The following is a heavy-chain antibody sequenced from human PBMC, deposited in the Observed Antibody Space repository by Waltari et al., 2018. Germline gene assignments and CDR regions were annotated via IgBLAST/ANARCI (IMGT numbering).Heavy chain of an antibody. CDR2: INPNSGGT. CDR1: GYTFTGYY. V-gene: IGHV1-2*02. D-gene: IGHD6-19*01. Sequence: QVQLVQSGAEVKKPGASVKVSCKASGYTFTGYYMHWVRQAPGQGLEWMGWINPNSGGTNYAQKFQGRVTMTRDTSISPAYMELSRLRSDDTAVYYCARPYSSGWYVGDNWFDPWGQGTLVTVSS. J-gene: IGHJ5*02. CDR3: ARPYSSGWYVGDNWFDP.